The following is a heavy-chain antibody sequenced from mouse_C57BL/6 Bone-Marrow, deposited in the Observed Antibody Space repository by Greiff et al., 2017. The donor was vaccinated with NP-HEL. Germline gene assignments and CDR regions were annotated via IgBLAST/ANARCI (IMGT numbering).Heavy chain of an antibody. D-gene: IGHD2-4*01. J-gene: IGHJ1*03. V-gene: IGHV1-53*01. CDR2: INPSNGGT. Sequence: QVQLQQPGTELVKPGASVKLSCKASGYTFTSYWMHWVKQRPGQGLEWIGNINPSNGGTNYNEKFKSKATLTVDKSSSTAYMQLSSLTSEDSAVYYCARVDYDYDVSYWYFDVWGTGTTVTVSS. CDR3: ARVDYDYDVSYWYFDV. CDR1: GYTFTSYW.